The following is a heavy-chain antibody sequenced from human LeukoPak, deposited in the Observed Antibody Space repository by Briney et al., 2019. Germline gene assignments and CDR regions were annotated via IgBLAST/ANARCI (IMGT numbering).Heavy chain of an antibody. V-gene: IGHV4-39*07. Sequence: SETLSLTCTVSGGSIGSSSYYWGWIRQPPGKGLEWIGSISYSRSTYYNPSLKSRVTISVDTSKNQFSLKLSSVTAADTAVYYCARDITGSFDYWGQGNLVTVSS. CDR1: GGSIGSSSYY. J-gene: IGHJ4*02. CDR2: ISYSRST. D-gene: IGHD1-14*01. CDR3: ARDITGSFDY.